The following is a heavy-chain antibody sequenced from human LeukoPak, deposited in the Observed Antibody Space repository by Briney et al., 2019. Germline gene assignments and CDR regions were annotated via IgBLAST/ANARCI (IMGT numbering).Heavy chain of an antibody. Sequence: ASVKVSCKASGYTFTGYYMHWVRQAPGQGLGWMGWINPNSGGTNYAQKFQGRVTMTRDTSISTAYMELSRLRSDDTAVYYCARVLYDILTGYPTLDYWGQGTLVTVSS. D-gene: IGHD3-9*01. CDR2: INPNSGGT. CDR1: GYTFTGYY. V-gene: IGHV1-2*02. J-gene: IGHJ4*02. CDR3: ARVLYDILTGYPTLDY.